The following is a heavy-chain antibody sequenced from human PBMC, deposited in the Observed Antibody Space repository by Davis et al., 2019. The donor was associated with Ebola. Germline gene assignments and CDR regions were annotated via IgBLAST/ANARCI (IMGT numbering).Heavy chain of an antibody. CDR3: ARHGKWFGELLSRWGWFDP. CDR2: IDPSDSYT. Sequence: GESLKISCKGSGYSFTSYWISWVRQMPGKGLEWMGRIDPSDSYTNYSPSFQGHVTISADKSISTAYLQWSSLKASDTAMYYCARHGKWFGELLSRWGWFDPWGQGTLVTVSS. V-gene: IGHV5-10-1*01. J-gene: IGHJ5*02. CDR1: GYSFTSYW. D-gene: IGHD3-10*01.